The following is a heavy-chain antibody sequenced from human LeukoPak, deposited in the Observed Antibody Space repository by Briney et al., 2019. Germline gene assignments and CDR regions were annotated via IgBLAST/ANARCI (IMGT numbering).Heavy chain of an antibody. V-gene: IGHV3-23*01. CDR3: AKDRAGSSGTRRGIDY. CDR1: GFTFSTYS. CDR2: IRGSGENT. D-gene: IGHD3-10*01. Sequence: PGGSLRLSCAASGFTFSTYSMSWVRQAPGKGLEWVSLIRGSGENTYYADSVKGRFTISRDNSKNTLYLQMNSLRAEDTAVYYCAKDRAGSSGTRRGIDYWGQGTLVTVSS. J-gene: IGHJ4*02.